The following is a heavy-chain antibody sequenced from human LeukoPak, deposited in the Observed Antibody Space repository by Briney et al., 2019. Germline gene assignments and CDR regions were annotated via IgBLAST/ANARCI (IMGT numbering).Heavy chain of an antibody. CDR3: AKDKSSGWYDGGVLFDY. V-gene: IGHV3-9*01. D-gene: IGHD6-19*01. Sequence: PGRSLRLSCAASGFTFDDYAMHWVRQAPGKGLKWVSGISWNSGSIGYADSVKGRFTISRDNAKSSLYLQMNSLRAEDTALYYCAKDKSSGWYDGGVLFDYWGQGTLVTVSS. J-gene: IGHJ4*02. CDR1: GFTFDDYA. CDR2: ISWNSGSI.